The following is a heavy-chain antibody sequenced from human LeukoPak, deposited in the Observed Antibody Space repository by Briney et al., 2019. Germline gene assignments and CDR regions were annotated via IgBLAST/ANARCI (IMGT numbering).Heavy chain of an antibody. CDR1: GFPFSNYS. D-gene: IGHD1-26*01. CDR3: ARDRGLVGANGFDY. Sequence: PGGSLRLSCAASGFPFSNYSMNWVRQAPGKGLEWVSSISSSSSYRYYADSVKGRITISRDNAKNSLYLQMNSLRAEDTAVYYCARDRGLVGANGFDYWGQGTLVTVSS. J-gene: IGHJ4*02. V-gene: IGHV3-21*01. CDR2: ISSSSSYR.